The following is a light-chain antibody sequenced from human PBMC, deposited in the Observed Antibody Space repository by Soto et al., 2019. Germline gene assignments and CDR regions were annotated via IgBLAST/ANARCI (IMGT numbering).Light chain of an antibody. CDR3: CSYAGSSTSV. CDR1: SSDVGSYNL. V-gene: IGLV2-23*01. Sequence: QSALTQPASVSGSPGQSITISGTGTSSDVGSYNLVSWYQQHPGKAPKLMIYEGSKRPSGVSNRFSGSKSGNTASLTISGLQAEDEADYYCCSYAGSSTSVFGTGTKVTVL. J-gene: IGLJ1*01. CDR2: EGS.